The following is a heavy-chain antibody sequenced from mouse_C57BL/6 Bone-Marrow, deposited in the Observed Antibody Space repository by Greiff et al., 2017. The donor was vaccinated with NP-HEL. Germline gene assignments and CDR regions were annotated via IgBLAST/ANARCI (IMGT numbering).Heavy chain of an antibody. D-gene: IGHD2-3*01. CDR1: GFSLTSYG. J-gene: IGHJ4*01. Sequence: VQGVESGPGLVQPSQSLSITCTVSGFSLTSYGVHWVRQSPGKGLEWLGVIWRGGSTDYNAAFMSRLSITKDNSKSQVFFKMNSLQADDTAIYYCAKDGYSLYYAMDYWGQGTSVTVSS. CDR3: AKDGYSLYYAMDY. CDR2: IWRGGST. V-gene: IGHV2-5*01.